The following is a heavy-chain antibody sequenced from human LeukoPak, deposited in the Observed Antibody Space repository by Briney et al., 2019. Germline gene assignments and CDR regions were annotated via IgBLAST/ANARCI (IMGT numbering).Heavy chain of an antibody. D-gene: IGHD3-22*01. J-gene: IGHJ4*02. CDR2: MYLSGTT. Sequence: ASETLSLTCTVSGDSINSLDLWSWIRQPPGKGLEWIGEMYLSGTTHSNPSVKSRVTISIDKSKNQFFLNLSSVTAADTAVYYCAGLVGRYSSGLYYYYFDYWGQGTLVTVSS. V-gene: IGHV4-4*02. CDR3: AGLVGRYSSGLYYYYFDY. CDR1: GDSINSLDL.